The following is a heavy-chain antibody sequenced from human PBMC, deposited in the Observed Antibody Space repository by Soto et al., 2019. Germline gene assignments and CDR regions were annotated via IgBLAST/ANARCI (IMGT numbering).Heavy chain of an antibody. V-gene: IGHV5-51*01. Sequence: PGESLKISCKGSGYSFTSYWIGWVRQMPGKGLEWMGIIYPGDSDTRYSPSFQGQVTISADKSISTAYLQWSSLKASDTAMYYCARSSYYDSSGYYSLTFETPNNYYYYGMDVWGQGTTVTVSS. D-gene: IGHD3-22*01. CDR1: GYSFTSYW. CDR2: IYPGDSDT. CDR3: ARSSYYDSSGYYSLTFETPNNYYYYGMDV. J-gene: IGHJ6*02.